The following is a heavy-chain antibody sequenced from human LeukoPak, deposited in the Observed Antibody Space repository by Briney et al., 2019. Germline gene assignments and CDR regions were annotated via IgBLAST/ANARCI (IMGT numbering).Heavy chain of an antibody. J-gene: IGHJ4*02. V-gene: IGHV4-59*08. CDR3: ALGDGYNYALFDY. Sequence: SETLSLTCTVSGGSISSYYWSWIRQPPGKGLEWIGYIYYSGSTNYNPSLKSRVTISVDTSKNQFSLKLSSVTAADTAVYYCALGDGYNYALFDYWGQGTLVTVSS. CDR1: GGSISSYY. D-gene: IGHD5-24*01. CDR2: IYYSGST.